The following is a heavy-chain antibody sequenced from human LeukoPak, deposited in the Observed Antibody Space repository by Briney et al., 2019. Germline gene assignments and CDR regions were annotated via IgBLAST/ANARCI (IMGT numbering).Heavy chain of an antibody. CDR1: GFTFSSYS. V-gene: IGHV3-48*02. CDR3: ARDSGSYYCYGMDV. CDR2: ISSSSSTI. J-gene: IGHJ6*02. Sequence: GGSLRLSCAASGFTFSSYSMNWVRQAPGKGLEWVSYISSSSSTIYSADSVKGRFTISRDNAKNSLYLQMNSLRDEDTAVYYCARDSGSYYCYGMDVWGQGTTVTVSS.